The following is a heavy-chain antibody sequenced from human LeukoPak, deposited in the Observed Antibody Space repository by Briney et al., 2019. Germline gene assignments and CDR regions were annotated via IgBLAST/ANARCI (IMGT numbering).Heavy chain of an antibody. V-gene: IGHV4-59*01. D-gene: IGHD2-21*02. Sequence: SETLSLTCTVSGGSISSYYWSWIRQPPGKGLEWTGYIYYSGSTNYNPSLKSRVTISVDTSKNQFSLKLSSVTAADTAVYYCARTVVVTAYDAFDIWGQGTMVTVSS. CDR2: IYYSGST. CDR3: ARTVVVTAYDAFDI. J-gene: IGHJ3*02. CDR1: GGSISSYY.